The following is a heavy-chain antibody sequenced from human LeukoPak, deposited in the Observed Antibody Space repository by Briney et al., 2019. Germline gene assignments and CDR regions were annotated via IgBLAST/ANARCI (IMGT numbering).Heavy chain of an antibody. J-gene: IGHJ3*02. CDR3: AREMQLGYCSSTSCYTRICDAFDI. V-gene: IGHV4-34*01. Sequence: PSETLSLTCAVYGGSFSGYYWSWIRQPPGKGLEWIGEINHSGSTNYNPSLKSRVTISVDTSKNQFSLKLSSVTAADTAVYYCAREMQLGYCSSTSCYTRICDAFDIWGQVTMVTVSS. D-gene: IGHD2-2*02. CDR2: INHSGST. CDR1: GGSFSGYY.